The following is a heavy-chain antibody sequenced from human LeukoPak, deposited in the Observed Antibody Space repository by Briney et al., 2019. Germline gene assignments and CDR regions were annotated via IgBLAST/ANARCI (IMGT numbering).Heavy chain of an antibody. V-gene: IGHV3-30*02. J-gene: IGHJ4*02. CDR1: GFTFRSYG. CDR2: IRYDGSNK. D-gene: IGHD3-10*01. Sequence: GGSLRLSCAASGFTFRSYGMHWVRQAPGKGLEWVTFIRYDGSNKYYADSVKGRFTISRDNSKNTLYLQMNSLRAEDTAVYYCAKVRWDQREFLLALDYWGQGTLVTVSS. CDR3: AKVRWDQREFLLALDY.